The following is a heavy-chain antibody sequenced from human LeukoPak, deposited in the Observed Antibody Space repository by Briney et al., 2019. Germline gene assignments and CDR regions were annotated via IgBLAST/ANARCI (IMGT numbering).Heavy chain of an antibody. CDR2: ISVSGSIL. Sequence: GGSLRLSCAASGFSFSSYSMNWVRQAPGKGLEWVSYISVSGSILYYADSVKGRFTISRDNAKSSLFPQMSSLRAEDTAVYYCARVTISGSCYPDYWGQGTLVTVSS. CDR1: GFSFSSYS. V-gene: IGHV3-48*01. D-gene: IGHD3-10*01. CDR3: ARVTISGSCYPDY. J-gene: IGHJ4*02.